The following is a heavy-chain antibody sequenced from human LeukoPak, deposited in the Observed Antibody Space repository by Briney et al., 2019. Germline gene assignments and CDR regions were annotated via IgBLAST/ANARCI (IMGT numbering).Heavy chain of an antibody. Sequence: ASVKVSCKASGGTFSSYAISWVRQAPGQGLEWMGRIIPIFGTANYAQKFQGRVTITTDESTSTAYMELSSLRSEDTAAYYCARELKAGAFDIWGQGTMVTVSS. D-gene: IGHD6-19*01. V-gene: IGHV1-69*05. CDR3: ARELKAGAFDI. CDR1: GGTFSSYA. CDR2: IIPIFGTA. J-gene: IGHJ3*02.